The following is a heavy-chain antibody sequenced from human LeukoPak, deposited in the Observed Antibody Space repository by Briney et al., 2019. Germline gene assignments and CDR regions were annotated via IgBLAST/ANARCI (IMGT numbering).Heavy chain of an antibody. V-gene: IGHV4-59*08. CDR3: ERSVGRYSGYVDY. Sequence: SETLSLTCTVSGGSISSYYWSWIRQPPGKGLEWIGYIYYSGSTNYNPSLKSRVTISVDTSTNQFSLKLSSVTAADTAVYYCERSVGRYSGYVDYWGQGTLVTVSS. CDR1: GGSISSYY. J-gene: IGHJ4*02. CDR2: IYYSGST. D-gene: IGHD5-12*01.